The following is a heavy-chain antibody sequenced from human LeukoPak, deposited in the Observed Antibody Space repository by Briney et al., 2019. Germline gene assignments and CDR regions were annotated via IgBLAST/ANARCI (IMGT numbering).Heavy chain of an antibody. D-gene: IGHD4-17*01. CDR3: AKSSTTVTTRFDY. CDR2: ISGSGGFT. CDR1: GFIFSSHA. V-gene: IGHV3-23*01. J-gene: IGHJ4*02. Sequence: GGSLRLSCAASGFIFSSHAMSWVRQAPGKGLEWVSGISGSGGFTYYADSVKGRFTISRDNSKNMLYLQMNSLRAEDTAVYYCAKSSTTVTTRFDYWGQGTLVTVSS.